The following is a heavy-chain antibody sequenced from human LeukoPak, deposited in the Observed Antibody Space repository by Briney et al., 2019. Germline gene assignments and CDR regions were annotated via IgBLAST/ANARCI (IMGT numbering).Heavy chain of an antibody. J-gene: IGHJ4*02. Sequence: GASVKVSFKASGYTFTTSHMRWVRQAPGQGLEWMGIIIPSGGSTSYAQKSQGRVTMTSDTSTSTAYMELSSLKSEDTAVYYCARDGGDGSGYYYYDYWGQGTLVTVSS. D-gene: IGHD3-22*01. V-gene: IGHV1-46*04. CDR1: GYTFTTSH. CDR3: ARDGGDGSGYYYYDY. CDR2: IIPSGGST.